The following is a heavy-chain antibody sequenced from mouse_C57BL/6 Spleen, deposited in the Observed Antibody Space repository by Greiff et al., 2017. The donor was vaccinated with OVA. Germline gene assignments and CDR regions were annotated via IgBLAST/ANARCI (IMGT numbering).Heavy chain of an antibody. CDR1: GYTFTDHT. D-gene: IGHD4-1*01. Sequence: VKLQQSDAELVKPGASVKISCKVSGYTFTDHTIHWMKQRPEQGLEWIGYIYPRDGSTKYNEKFKGKATLTADKSSSTAYMQLNSLTSEDSAVYVCAREGTWDGDYFDYWGQGTTLTVSS. CDR2: IYPRDGST. J-gene: IGHJ2*01. V-gene: IGHV1-78*01. CDR3: AREGTWDGDYFDY.